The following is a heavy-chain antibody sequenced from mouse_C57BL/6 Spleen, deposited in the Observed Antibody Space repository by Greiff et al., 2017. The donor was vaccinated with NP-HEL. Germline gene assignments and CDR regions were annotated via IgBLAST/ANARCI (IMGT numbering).Heavy chain of an antibody. CDR1: GFSLTSYG. Sequence: VQLQQSGPGLVAPSQSLSITCTVSGFSLTSYGVSWVRQPPGKGLEWLGVIWGDGSTNYHSALISRLSISKDNSKSQIFLKLNSLQTDDTATYYCAKGRAIYYGNFYAMDYWGQGTSVTVSS. CDR3: AKGRAIYYGNFYAMDY. J-gene: IGHJ4*01. D-gene: IGHD2-1*01. CDR2: IWGDGST. V-gene: IGHV2-3*01.